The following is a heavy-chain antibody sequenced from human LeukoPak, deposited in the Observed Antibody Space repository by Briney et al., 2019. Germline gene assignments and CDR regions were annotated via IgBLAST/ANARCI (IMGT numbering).Heavy chain of an antibody. V-gene: IGHV4-59*01. J-gene: IGHJ4*02. CDR3: ARQVYSSSWSYYFEY. CDR1: GGSISSYY. CDR2: IHYSGST. Sequence: PSETLSLTCAVSGGSISSYYWSWIRQPPGRGLEWIGSIHYSGSTSYNSSLKSRVTISIDTSKNQFSLKLSSVTPAGTAVYYCARQVYSSSWSYYFEYWGQGILVTVSS. D-gene: IGHD6-13*01.